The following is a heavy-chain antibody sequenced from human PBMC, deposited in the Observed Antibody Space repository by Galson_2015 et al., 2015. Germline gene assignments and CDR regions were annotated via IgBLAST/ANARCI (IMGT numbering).Heavy chain of an antibody. Sequence: SLRLSCAASGFTVSSNYMSWVRQAPGKGLEWVSVIYSGGSTYYADSVKGRFTISRDNSKNTLYLQMNSLRAEDTAVYYCARDSPGDDAFDIWGQGTMVTVSS. CDR3: ARDSPGDDAFDI. D-gene: IGHD7-27*01. CDR2: IYSGGST. J-gene: IGHJ3*02. V-gene: IGHV3-53*01. CDR1: GFTVSSNY.